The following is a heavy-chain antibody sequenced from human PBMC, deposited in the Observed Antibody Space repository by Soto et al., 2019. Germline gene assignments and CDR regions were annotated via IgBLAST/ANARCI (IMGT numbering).Heavy chain of an antibody. CDR2: INYSGRTT. D-gene: IGHD3-10*01. V-gene: IGHV3-23*01. CDR1: GFSFNTYA. Sequence: GGSLRLSCEPSGFSFNTYAMTWVRQAPGMGLEWVAVINYSGRTTFHAQSVKGRFTISRDNSRNTVFLQMDSLRAEDTAVYYCFNQRGSGKTYYYNMDVWGLGTTVTVSS. CDR3: FNQRGSGKTYYYNMDV. J-gene: IGHJ6*02.